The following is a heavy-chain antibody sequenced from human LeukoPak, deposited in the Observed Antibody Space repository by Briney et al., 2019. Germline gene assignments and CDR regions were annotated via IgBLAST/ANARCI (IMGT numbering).Heavy chain of an antibody. CDR1: GFTVSSNY. CDR3: ATIGTKTEDAFDI. V-gene: IGHV3-53*01. J-gene: IGHJ3*02. Sequence: GGSLRLSCAASGFTVSSNYMSWVRQAPGKGLEWVSVIYSGGSTYYADSVKGRFTISRDNSKNTLDLQMNSLRAEDTAVYYCATIGTKTEDAFDIWGQGTMVTVSS. CDR2: IYSGGST. D-gene: IGHD1/OR15-1a*01.